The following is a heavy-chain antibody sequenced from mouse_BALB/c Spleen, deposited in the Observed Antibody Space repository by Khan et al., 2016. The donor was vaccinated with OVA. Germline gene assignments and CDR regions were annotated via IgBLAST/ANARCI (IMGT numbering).Heavy chain of an antibody. Sequence: VQLQQSGAELVRPGASVKLSCKTSGYIFTSYWIHWVKQRSGQGLEWIARIYPETDNTYYNEKFKDKATLTADKSSSTAYMQLSSLKSEDSDVYVCAREEALYHFDHWGQGTTLTVSS. CDR2: IYPETDNT. V-gene: IGHV1S132*01. D-gene: IGHD3-2*02. CDR1: GYIFTSYW. J-gene: IGHJ2*01. CDR3: AREEALYHFDH.